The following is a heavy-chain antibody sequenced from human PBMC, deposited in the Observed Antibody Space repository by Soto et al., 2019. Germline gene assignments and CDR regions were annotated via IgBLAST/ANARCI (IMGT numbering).Heavy chain of an antibody. CDR1: GVTFSSYA. J-gene: IGHJ6*02. D-gene: IGHD6-13*01. Sequence: QVQLVETGGGVVQPGRSLRLSCAASGVTFSSYAMHWVRQAPRKGLEWVAVISYDGSKKYYADSVKRRFTITRDNSNNSFYMQMNSLRAEDTPVYYCATQRFSSSWSYYYYGMDVWGQGTTVTVSS. V-gene: IGHV3-30-3*01. CDR2: ISYDGSKK. CDR3: ATQRFSSSWSYYYYGMDV.